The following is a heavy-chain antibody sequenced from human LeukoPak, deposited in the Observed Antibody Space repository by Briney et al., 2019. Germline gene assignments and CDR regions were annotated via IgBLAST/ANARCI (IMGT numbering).Heavy chain of an antibody. D-gene: IGHD3-10*02. J-gene: IGHJ4*02. CDR3: ARDYVFAFDY. Sequence: PGGSLRLSCAASGFSFSSYSMNWVRQAPGKGLEWISYISHSGSAEHYTDSVKGRFTISRDNAKNALYLQMNSLRAEDTAAYFCARDYVFAFDYWSQGTLVTVSS. CDR2: ISHSGSAE. CDR1: GFSFSSYS. V-gene: IGHV3-48*01.